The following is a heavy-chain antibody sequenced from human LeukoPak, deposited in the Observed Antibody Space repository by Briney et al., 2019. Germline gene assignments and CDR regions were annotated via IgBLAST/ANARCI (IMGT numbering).Heavy chain of an antibody. CDR1: GFTFDDYA. D-gene: IGHD1-26*01. CDR3: AKGPGGCCGTLLFDY. V-gene: IGHV3-9*01. Sequence: GGSLRLSCAASGFTFDDYAMHWVRQAPGKGLEWVSGISWNSGSVGYADSVRGRFTISRDNAKNSLYLQMNSLRAEDTALYYCAKGPGGCCGTLLFDYWGQGTLVTVSS. J-gene: IGHJ4*02. CDR2: ISWNSGSV.